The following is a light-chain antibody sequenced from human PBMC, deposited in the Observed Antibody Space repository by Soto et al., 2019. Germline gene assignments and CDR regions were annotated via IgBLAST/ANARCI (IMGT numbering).Light chain of an antibody. CDR3: QAYSKWQLFN. Sequence: EIVVTQSPGILSVSPGDRATLSCRASQSVGRNLDWYQQKPGQAPTLLIYAASTRATGLPARFSGSGSGTDFTLTIRSLQSDDVAVYDCQAYSKWQLFNCGPGTRVDIK. CDR2: AAS. CDR1: QSVGRN. J-gene: IGKJ3*01. V-gene: IGKV3-15*01.